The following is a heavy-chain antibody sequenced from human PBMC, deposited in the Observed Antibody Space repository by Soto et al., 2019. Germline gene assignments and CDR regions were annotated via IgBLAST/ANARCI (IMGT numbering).Heavy chain of an antibody. CDR3: ARAQGGVGATTAWENYFDY. CDR2: IIPIFGTA. CDR1: GGTFSSYA. J-gene: IGHJ4*02. V-gene: IGHV1-69*01. Sequence: QVQLVQSGAEVKKPGSSVKVSCKASGGTFSSYAISWVRQAPGQGLEWMGGIIPIFGTANYAQKFQGRVTITADESTSTAYMELSSLRSEDTAVYYCARAQGGVGATTAWENYFDYWGQGTLVTVSS. D-gene: IGHD1-26*01.